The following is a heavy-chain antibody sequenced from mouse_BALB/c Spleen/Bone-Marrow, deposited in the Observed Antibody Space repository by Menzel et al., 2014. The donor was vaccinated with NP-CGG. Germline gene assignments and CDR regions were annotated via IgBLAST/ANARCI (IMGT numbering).Heavy chain of an antibody. J-gene: IGHJ2*01. Sequence: VQLQESGAELVRPGASVKLSCKASGYTFTSYWINWMKQRPGQGLEWIGNIYPSDSYTNYNQKFKDRATLTVDKSSSTAYMQLSSPTSEDSAVHYCTRSYGSSYEYYFDYWGQGTTLTVSS. V-gene: IGHV1-69*02. D-gene: IGHD1-1*01. CDR3: TRSYGSSYEYYFDY. CDR2: IYPSDSYT. CDR1: GYTFTSYW.